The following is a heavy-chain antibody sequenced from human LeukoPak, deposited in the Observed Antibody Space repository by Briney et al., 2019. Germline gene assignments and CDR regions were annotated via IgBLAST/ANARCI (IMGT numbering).Heavy chain of an antibody. CDR3: ARDQGYSSGWYGTHFDY. CDR2: ISSNRGST. CDR1: GFTFSSYA. Sequence: GGSLRLSCAASGFTFSSYAMHWVRQAPGKGLEYVSAISSNRGSTYYANSVKGRFTISRDNSKNTLYLQMGSLRAEDMAVYYCARDQGYSSGWYGTHFDYWGQGTLVTVSS. D-gene: IGHD6-19*01. V-gene: IGHV3-64*01. J-gene: IGHJ4*02.